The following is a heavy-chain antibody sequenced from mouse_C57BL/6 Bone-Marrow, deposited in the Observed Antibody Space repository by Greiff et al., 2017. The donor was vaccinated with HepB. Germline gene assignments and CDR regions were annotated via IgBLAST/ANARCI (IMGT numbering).Heavy chain of an antibody. CDR2: IYPRSGNT. V-gene: IGHV1-81*01. J-gene: IGHJ2*01. D-gene: IGHD3-2*02. CDR1: GYTFTSYG. CDR3: GIRPLTAQNYFDY. Sequence: VQLQQSGAELARPGASVKLSCKASGYTFTSYGISWVKQRTGQGLEWIGEIYPRSGNTYYNETIKGKATVAADKSSSTAYMELRSLTSEDSAVYLSGIRPLTAQNYFDYLGQGATVTVSS.